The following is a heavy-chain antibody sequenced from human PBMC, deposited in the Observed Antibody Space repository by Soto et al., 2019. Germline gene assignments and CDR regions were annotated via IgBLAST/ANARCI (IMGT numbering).Heavy chain of an antibody. Sequence: GGSLRLSCAASGFTFSSYWMSWVRQAPGKGLEWVANIKQDGSEKYYVDSVKGRFTISRDNAKNSLYLQMNSLRAEDTAVYYCARDRRYYDSSGYYYYYGMDVWGQGTTVTVSS. J-gene: IGHJ6*02. CDR2: IKQDGSEK. CDR1: GFTFSSYW. CDR3: ARDRRYYDSSGYYYYYGMDV. V-gene: IGHV3-7*01. D-gene: IGHD3-22*01.